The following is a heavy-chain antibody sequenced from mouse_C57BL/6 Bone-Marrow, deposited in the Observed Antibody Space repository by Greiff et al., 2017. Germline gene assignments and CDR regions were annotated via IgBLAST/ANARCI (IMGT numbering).Heavy chain of an antibody. D-gene: IGHD2-12*01. V-gene: IGHV2-2*01. Sequence: VKLMESGPGLVQPSQSLSITCTVSGFSLTSYGVHWVRQSPGKGLEWLGVIWSGGSTDYNAAFISRLSISKDNSKSQVFFKMNSLQADDTAIYYCARNRDYSSSAWFAYWGQGTLVTVSA. CDR2: IWSGGST. J-gene: IGHJ3*01. CDR3: ARNRDYSSSAWFAY. CDR1: GFSLTSYG.